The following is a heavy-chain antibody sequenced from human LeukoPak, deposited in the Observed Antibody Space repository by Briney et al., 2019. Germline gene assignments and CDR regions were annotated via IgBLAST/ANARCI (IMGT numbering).Heavy chain of an antibody. CDR1: GCTFDEYA. D-gene: IGHD2-15*01. V-gene: IGHV3-43*02. J-gene: IGHJ4*02. CDR3: AKDEGYCSGGSCYEHFDY. Sequence: GGSLRLSCAASGCTFDEYAMHWVRQAPGKGRDGVSLISGDGGSAYYSDSVKGRFTISRDNSKNSLDLQMNSLRTEDNALYYCAKDEGYCSGGSCYEHFDYWGQGTLVTVSS. CDR2: ISGDGGSA.